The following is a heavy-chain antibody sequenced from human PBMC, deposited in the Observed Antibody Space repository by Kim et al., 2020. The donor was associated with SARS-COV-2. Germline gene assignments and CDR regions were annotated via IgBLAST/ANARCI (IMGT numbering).Heavy chain of an antibody. J-gene: IGHJ4*02. D-gene: IGHD6-13*01. CDR1: GGSFSGYY. CDR2: INHSGST. V-gene: IGHV4-34*01. Sequence: SETLSLTCAVYGGSFSGYYWSWIRQPPGKGLEWIGEINHSGSTNYNPSLKSRVTISVDTSKNQFSLKLSSVTAADTAVYYCARYLKDSRGYYFDYWGQGTLVTVSS. CDR3: ARYLKDSRGYYFDY.